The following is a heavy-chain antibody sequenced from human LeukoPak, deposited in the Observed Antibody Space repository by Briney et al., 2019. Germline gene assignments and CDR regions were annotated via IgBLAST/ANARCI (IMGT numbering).Heavy chain of an antibody. V-gene: IGHV1-2*02. D-gene: IGHD5-18*01. CDR3: ARGVYSYGYYYFDY. CDR1: GYTFTGYY. CDR2: INPNSGGT. J-gene: IGHJ4*02. Sequence: ASVKVSCKASGYTFTGYYMHWVRQAPGQGLEWMGWINPNSGGTNYAQKFQGRVTMTRDTSISTAYMELSRLRSDNTAVYYCARGVYSYGYYYFDYWGQGTLVTVSS.